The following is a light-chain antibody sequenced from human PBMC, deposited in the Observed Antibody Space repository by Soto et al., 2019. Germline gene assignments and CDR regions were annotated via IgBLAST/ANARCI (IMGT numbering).Light chain of an antibody. Sequence: DIQMTQSPSSLSASVGDRVTITCQASQDINNYLNWYQHKPGKAPKLLIYDASNLETGVPSRFSGSGSGTDFTLTISSLQPEDIATYYCQQYGNRLWTFGQGTKVEIK. J-gene: IGKJ1*01. CDR2: DAS. CDR1: QDINNY. CDR3: QQYGNRLWT. V-gene: IGKV1-33*01.